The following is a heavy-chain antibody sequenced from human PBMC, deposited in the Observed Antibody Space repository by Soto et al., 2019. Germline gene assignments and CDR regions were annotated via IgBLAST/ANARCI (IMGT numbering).Heavy chain of an antibody. CDR2: INSDGSST. Sequence: EVQLVESGGGLVQPGGSLRLSCAASGFTFSSYWMHWVRQAPGKGLVWVSRINSDGSSTSYADSVKGRFTISRDNATNTLYLQINSLRAEDTAVYYCARVPIQLWFGGNHDGMDVWGQGTTVTVSS. D-gene: IGHD5-18*01. J-gene: IGHJ6*02. V-gene: IGHV3-74*01. CDR3: ARVPIQLWFGGNHDGMDV. CDR1: GFTFSSYW.